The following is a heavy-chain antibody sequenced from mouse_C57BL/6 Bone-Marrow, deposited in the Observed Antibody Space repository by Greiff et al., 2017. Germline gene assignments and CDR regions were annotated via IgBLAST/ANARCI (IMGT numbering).Heavy chain of an antibody. CDR3: ARRDGSSSPYAMDY. CDR1: GYTFTSYT. CDR2: INPSSGYT. V-gene: IGHV1-4*01. J-gene: IGHJ4*01. D-gene: IGHD1-1*01. Sequence: VKLQESGAELARPGASVKMSCKASGYTFTSYTMHWVKQRPGQGLEWIGYINPSSGYTKYNQKFKDKATLTADKSSSTAYMQLSSLTSEDSAVYYCARRDGSSSPYAMDYWGQGTSVTVSS.